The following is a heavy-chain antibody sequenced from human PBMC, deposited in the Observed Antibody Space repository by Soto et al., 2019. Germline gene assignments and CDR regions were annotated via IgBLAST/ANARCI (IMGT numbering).Heavy chain of an antibody. D-gene: IGHD6-13*01. CDR1: GFTVSSNY. CDR2: IYSGGST. Sequence: GGSLRLSCAASGFTVSSNYMSWVRQAPGKGLEWVSVIYSGGSTYYADSVKGRFTISRDNSKNTLYLQMNSLRAEDTAVYYGAGTPLAAAGYYFDYWGQGTLVTVSS. J-gene: IGHJ4*02. V-gene: IGHV3-53*01. CDR3: AGTPLAAAGYYFDY.